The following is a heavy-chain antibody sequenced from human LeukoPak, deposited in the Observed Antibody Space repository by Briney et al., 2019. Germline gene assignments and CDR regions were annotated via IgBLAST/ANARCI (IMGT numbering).Heavy chain of an antibody. D-gene: IGHD6-19*01. V-gene: IGHV3-9*01. CDR3: AKDMGAVADYYFDY. Sequence: GGSLRLSCAASGFTFDDYAMHWVRQAPGKGLEWVSGISWNSGSIGYADSVKGRFTISRDNAKNSLYLQMNSLRAEDTALYYCAKDMGAVADYYFDYWGQGTLVTVSS. CDR2: ISWNSGSI. J-gene: IGHJ4*02. CDR1: GFTFDDYA.